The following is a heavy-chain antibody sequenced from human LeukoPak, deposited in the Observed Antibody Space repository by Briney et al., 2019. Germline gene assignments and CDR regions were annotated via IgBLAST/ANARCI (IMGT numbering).Heavy chain of an antibody. CDR3: ARDGAYSYTY. CDR1: GFNFNDYG. V-gene: IGHV3-33*01. J-gene: IGHJ4*02. D-gene: IGHD5-18*01. CDR2: IWHDGNNK. Sequence: GGSLRLSCAASGFNFNDYGMHWVRQAPGKGLEWVAIIWHDGNNKYYADSVRGRFTISRDNSKNTLYLEMNCLRAEDTAVYYCARDGAYSYTYWGQGTLVIVSS.